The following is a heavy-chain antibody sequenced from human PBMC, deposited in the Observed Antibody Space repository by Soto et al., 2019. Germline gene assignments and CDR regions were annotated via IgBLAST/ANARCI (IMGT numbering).Heavy chain of an antibody. CDR3: AHRLYDRTSSRDFGYFDY. J-gene: IGHJ4*02. D-gene: IGHD3-22*01. V-gene: IGHV2-5*02. CDR1: GFSLSTSGVG. Sequence: QITLKESGPTLVKPTQTLTLTCTFSGFSLSTSGVGVGWIRQPPGKALECLALIYWDNDKRYSPSLKSRLTITQDTTKNQVALTMTNMDPVDTATYYCAHRLYDRTSSRDFGYFDYWGQGAPVAVSS. CDR2: IYWDNDK.